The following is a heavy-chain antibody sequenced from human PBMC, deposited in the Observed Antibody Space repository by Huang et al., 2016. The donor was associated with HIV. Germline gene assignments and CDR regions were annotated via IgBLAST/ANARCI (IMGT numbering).Heavy chain of an antibody. Sequence: EVQLLESGGDLVQPGGYLRLYCAASGFTFSIYAMTWVRQAPVKGLEWVSTISGGDGNTYYADSVKGRFTISRDNSKNTLYLQIHSLGAEDTAIYYCAKGRTTVAKAFDYWGQGTLVTVSS. J-gene: IGHJ4*02. CDR3: AKGRTTVAKAFDY. CDR2: ISGGDGNT. D-gene: IGHD4-17*01. CDR1: GFTFSIYA. V-gene: IGHV3-23*01.